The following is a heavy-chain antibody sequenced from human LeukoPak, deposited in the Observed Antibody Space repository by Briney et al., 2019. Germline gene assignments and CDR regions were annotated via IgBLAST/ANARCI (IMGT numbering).Heavy chain of an antibody. Sequence: SVKVSCKASGYTFTSYAMNWVRQAPGQGLEWMGGIIPIFGTANYAQKFQGRVTITADESTSTAYMELSSLRSEDTAVYYCASPIAAAGTPYYYYGMDVWGQGTTVTVSS. CDR2: IIPIFGTA. CDR1: GYTFTSYA. CDR3: ASPIAAAGTPYYYYGMDV. D-gene: IGHD6-13*01. V-gene: IGHV1-69*13. J-gene: IGHJ6*02.